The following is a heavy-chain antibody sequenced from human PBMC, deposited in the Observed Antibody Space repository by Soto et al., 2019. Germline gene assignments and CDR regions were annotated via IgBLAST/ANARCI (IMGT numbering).Heavy chain of an antibody. Sequence: GGSLRLSCAASGFAFSSAWMSWVRQAPGKGLEWVGRLKSEAAGGTTDYAAPVKGRFTISRDDSKNTLYLQMNSLKTDDTAAYYCSYDSSRWDYWGLRPLVTASS. CDR1: GFAFSSAW. J-gene: IGHJ4*02. D-gene: IGHD3-22*01. V-gene: IGHV3-15*01. CDR2: LKSEAAGGTT. CDR3: SYDSSRWDY.